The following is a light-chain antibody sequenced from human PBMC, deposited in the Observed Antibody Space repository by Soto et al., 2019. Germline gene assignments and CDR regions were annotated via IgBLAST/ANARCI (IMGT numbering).Light chain of an antibody. CDR3: AAWDDSLLVPV. J-gene: IGLJ3*02. V-gene: IGLV1-44*01. CDR1: SSNIGSNT. Sequence: QSVLTQPPSASGTPGQRVTISCSGSSSNIGSNTVNWYQQFPGAAPRLLIYGNNQRPSGVPDRFSGSKSGTSASLAISGLQSEDEADYHCAAWDDSLLVPVFGGGTKVTVL. CDR2: GNN.